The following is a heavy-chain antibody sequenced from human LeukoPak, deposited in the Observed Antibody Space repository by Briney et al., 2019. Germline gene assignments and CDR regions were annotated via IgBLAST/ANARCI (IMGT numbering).Heavy chain of an antibody. CDR3: AKDVKSDGVWDIDH. Sequence: GGSLRLSCAASGFTFRDYTMNWVRQAPGKGLGWVSGIYGSGGGQTFYADSVRGRFIISRDDSRNLVFLHMDRLRVEDTGLYYCAKDVKSDGVWDIDHWGQGTVVTVSS. CDR1: GFTFRDYT. V-gene: IGHV3-23*01. CDR2: IYGSGGGQT. D-gene: IGHD4-17*01. J-gene: IGHJ4*02.